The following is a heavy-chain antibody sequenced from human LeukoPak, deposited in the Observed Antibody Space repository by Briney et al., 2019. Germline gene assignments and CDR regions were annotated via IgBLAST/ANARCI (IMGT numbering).Heavy chain of an antibody. J-gene: IGHJ4*02. CDR2: ISSSVSTI. CDR3: AGRGSGSYFDY. Sequence: GGSLRLSCAASGFTFSDYYMSWIRQAPGKGLEWVSYISSSVSTIYYADSVKGRFTISRDNSKNTLCLQMNSLRAEDTAVYYCAGRGSGSYFDYWGQGTLVTVSS. D-gene: IGHD3-10*01. CDR1: GFTFSDYY. V-gene: IGHV3-11*01.